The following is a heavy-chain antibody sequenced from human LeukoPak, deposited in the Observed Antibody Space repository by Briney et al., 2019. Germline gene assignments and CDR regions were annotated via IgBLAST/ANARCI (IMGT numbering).Heavy chain of an antibody. CDR1: GFTFSRYA. Sequence: GGSLRLSSAASGFTFSRYAMRGGRPAPGEGRGWVSGTSYNGGSTLYADSVKDRFNISRDISQKMLFLPMNSLRVEDRAVYFCAKASNLGDYPNYSYYGMDAWGQGTTVTVSS. CDR3: AKASNLGDYPNYSYYGMDA. CDR2: TSYNGGST. V-gene: IGHV3-23*01. J-gene: IGHJ6*02. D-gene: IGHD3-16*01.